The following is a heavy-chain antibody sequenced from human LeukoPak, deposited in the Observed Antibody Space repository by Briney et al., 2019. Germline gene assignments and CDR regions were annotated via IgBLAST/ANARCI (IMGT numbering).Heavy chain of an antibody. Sequence: EASVKVSCTASGYTFTSYGISWVRQAPGQGLEWMGWISAYNGNTNYAQKLQGRVPITTHTSTSTAYMELRSLRSDDTAVYYCASSVRSRYYYYYGMDVWGQGTTVTVSS. D-gene: IGHD3-10*01. CDR1: GYTFTSYG. CDR2: ISAYNGNT. CDR3: ASSVRSRYYYYYGMDV. V-gene: IGHV1-18*01. J-gene: IGHJ6*02.